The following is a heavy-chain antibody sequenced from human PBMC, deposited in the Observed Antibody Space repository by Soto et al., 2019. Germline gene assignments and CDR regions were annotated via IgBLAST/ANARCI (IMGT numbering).Heavy chain of an antibody. CDR2: INAGNGNT. CDR1: GYTFTSYA. V-gene: IGHV1-3*01. J-gene: IGHJ6*02. Sequence: EASVKVSCKASGYTFTSYAMYWVRQAPGQRLEWMGWINAGNGNTKYSQKFQGRVTITRDTSASTAYMELSSLRSEDTAVYYCAKGTEWLLLSQGDYGMDVWGQGTTVTVSS. D-gene: IGHD3-22*01. CDR3: AKGTEWLLLSQGDYGMDV.